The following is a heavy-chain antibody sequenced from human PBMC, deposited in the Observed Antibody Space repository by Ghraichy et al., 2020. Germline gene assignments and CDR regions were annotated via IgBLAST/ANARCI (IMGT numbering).Heavy chain of an antibody. CDR1: GGSITSTNW. J-gene: IGHJ6*02. Sequence: SETLSLTCAVSGGSITSTNWWSWVRQPPGKGLEWIGEVYHTGNTNYNPSLKSRVTISVDTSKNQLSLRLTSVTAADSAVYYCARDPYFDSSAQNGLDFWGQGTTVTVSS. CDR3: ARDPYFDSSAQNGLDF. D-gene: IGHD3-22*01. V-gene: IGHV4-4*02. CDR2: VYHTGNT.